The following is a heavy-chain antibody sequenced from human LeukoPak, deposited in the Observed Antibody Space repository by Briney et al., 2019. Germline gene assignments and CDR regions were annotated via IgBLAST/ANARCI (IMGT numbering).Heavy chain of an antibody. CDR3: ATMAYCYDSSGSYAFDI. J-gene: IGHJ3*02. V-gene: IGHV4-30-4*08. D-gene: IGHD3-22*01. CDR1: GGPISSGGYY. CDR2: YYYSGST. Sequence: SQTLSLTCTVSGGPISSGGYYWRWIRQHPGKGLEWIGYYYYSGSTYYNPSLKSRVTISVDTSKNQFSLKLSSVTAADTAVYYCATMAYCYDSSGSYAFDIWGQGTMVTVSS.